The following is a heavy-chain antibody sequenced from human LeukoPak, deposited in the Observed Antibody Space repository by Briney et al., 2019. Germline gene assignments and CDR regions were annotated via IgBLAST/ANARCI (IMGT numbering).Heavy chain of an antibody. CDR3: AKDKEPAMANWFGP. J-gene: IGHJ5*02. D-gene: IGHD5-18*01. CDR2: ISGSDSST. CDR1: GFTFSSYA. V-gene: IGHV3-23*01. Sequence: GGSLRLSCAASGFTFSSYAMHWVRQAPGKGLEWVSTISGSDSSTYYADSVKGRFTISRDNSKNTLYLQMNSLRAEDTAVYYCAKDKEPAMANWFGPWGQGTLVTVSS.